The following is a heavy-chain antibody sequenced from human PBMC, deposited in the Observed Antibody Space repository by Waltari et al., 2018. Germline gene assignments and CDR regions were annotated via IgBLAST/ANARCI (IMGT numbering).Heavy chain of an antibody. V-gene: IGHV3-53*02. CDR2: IYSWGRWGNT. CDR3: ATDYDGNAYVALDI. D-gene: IGHD3-22*01. CDR1: GFTVSSNY. J-gene: IGHJ3*02. Sequence: EVQLVETGGGLIQPGGSLRLSCAASGFTVSSNYMTWVRQAPGKGLGCVSVIYSWGRWGNTYSADSVKGRFTISRDNSKNALYLQMNGLRAEDTAMYYCATDYDGNAYVALDIWGQGTMVTVSS.